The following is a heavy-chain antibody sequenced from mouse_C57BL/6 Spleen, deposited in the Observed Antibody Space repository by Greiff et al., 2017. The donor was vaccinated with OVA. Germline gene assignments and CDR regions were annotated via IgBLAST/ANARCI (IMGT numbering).Heavy chain of an antibody. Sequence: EVQLQQSGGGLVQPGGSMKLSCVASGFTFSNYWMNWVRQSPEKGLEWVAQIRLKSDNYATHYAESVKGRFTISRDDSKSSVYLQMNNLRAEDTVIYYCTGPYGSAWFAYWGQGTLVTVSA. CDR2: IRLKSDNYAT. V-gene: IGHV6-3*01. D-gene: IGHD1-1*01. CDR3: TGPYGSAWFAY. J-gene: IGHJ3*01. CDR1: GFTFSNYW.